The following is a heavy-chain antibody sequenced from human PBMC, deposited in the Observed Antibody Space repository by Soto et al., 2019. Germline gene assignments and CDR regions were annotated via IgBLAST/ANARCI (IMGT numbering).Heavy chain of an antibody. Sequence: PSETLSLTCTVYGGSFSGDFWNWIRQTPGKGLEWIGKVNHNGRNNYNPSLKSRVTISLDMSKNQISLKLTSVTAADTAVYYCARGGSSDWQVAFDFWGQGTMDNVSS. CDR1: GGSFSGDF. CDR2: VNHNGRN. CDR3: ARGGSSDWQVAFDF. V-gene: IGHV4-34*01. D-gene: IGHD6-19*01. J-gene: IGHJ3*01.